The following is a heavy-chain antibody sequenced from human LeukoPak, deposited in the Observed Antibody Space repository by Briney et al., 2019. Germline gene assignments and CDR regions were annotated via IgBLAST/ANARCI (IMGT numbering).Heavy chain of an antibody. V-gene: IGHV1-18*01. D-gene: IGHD5-12*01. Sequence: ASVKVSCKASGYTFKNYGNSWVRQAPGQGLEWMGWISAYNGNTNYAQKFQGRVTMTTDTSTDTAYVEVRSLRSDDTALYYCARISLSGFWSTLNAFDIWGQGTMVTVSP. J-gene: IGHJ3*02. CDR2: ISAYNGNT. CDR3: ARISLSGFWSTLNAFDI. CDR1: GYTFKNYG.